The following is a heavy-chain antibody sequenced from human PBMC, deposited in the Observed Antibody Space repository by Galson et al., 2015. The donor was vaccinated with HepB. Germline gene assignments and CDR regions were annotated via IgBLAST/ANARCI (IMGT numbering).Heavy chain of an antibody. CDR2: ISSSSSYT. CDR1: GFTFSDSY. V-gene: IGHV3-11*06. J-gene: IGHJ4*02. Sequence: SLRLSCAASGFTFSDSYMNWIRQTPGKGLEWVSYISSSSSYTNYADSVKGRFTISRDNAKNSLYLQMNSLRAEDTAVYYCAKTTRFARSGSYSSDYFDYWGQGTLVTVSS. CDR3: AKTTRFARSGSYSSDYFDY. D-gene: IGHD3-10*01.